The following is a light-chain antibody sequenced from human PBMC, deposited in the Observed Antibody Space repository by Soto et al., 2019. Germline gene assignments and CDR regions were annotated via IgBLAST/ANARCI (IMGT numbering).Light chain of an antibody. CDR2: EVG. CDR1: SSDVGGYNY. V-gene: IGLV2-8*01. CDR3: SSYTGTNNFGV. J-gene: IGLJ1*01. Sequence: QSALTQPPSASGSPGQSVTISCTGSSSDVGGYNYVSWYQQHPGKAPKLVIYEVGKRPSGVPDRFSGSKSGNTASLTVSGLQAEDEPDYYCSSYTGTNNFGVFGPGTKVTVL.